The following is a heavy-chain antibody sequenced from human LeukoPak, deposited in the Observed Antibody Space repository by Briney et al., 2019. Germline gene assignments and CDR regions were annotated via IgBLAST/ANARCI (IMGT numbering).Heavy chain of an antibody. V-gene: IGHV4-38-2*02. CDR1: GHSINTDYY. CDR3: TRDPGYARYTDV. Sequence: PSETLSLTCTVSGHSINTDYYWAWVRQPPGKGLEWIGSIYHSGSTYYGPALKSRVTISVDTSKNQFSLQLSSVTAADTAVYYCTRDPGYARYTDVWGKGTTVTVSS. CDR2: IYHSGST. D-gene: IGHD1-1*01. J-gene: IGHJ6*03.